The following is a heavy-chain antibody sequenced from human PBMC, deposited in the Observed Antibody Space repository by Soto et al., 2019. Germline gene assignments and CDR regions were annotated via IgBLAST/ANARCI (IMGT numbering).Heavy chain of an antibody. D-gene: IGHD5-12*01. V-gene: IGHV1-18*01. CDR1: GYTFTSYG. CDR2: ISAYNGNT. CDR3: ARLRGDSGYPFLTYYYYYGMDV. Sequence: QVQLVQSGAEVKKPGASVKVSCKASGYTFTSYGISWVRQTPGQGLEWMGWISAYNGNTNYAQKLQGRVTMTTDTSTSTAYMELRSRSSDDTAVYYCARLRGDSGYPFLTYYYYYGMDVWCQGTTVTVCS. J-gene: IGHJ6*02.